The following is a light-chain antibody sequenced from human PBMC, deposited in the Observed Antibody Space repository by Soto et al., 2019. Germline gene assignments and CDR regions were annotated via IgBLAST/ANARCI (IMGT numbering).Light chain of an antibody. Sequence: QSALTQPASVSGSPGQSITISCTGTSSDVGGYNYVSWYQQHPGKAPKLMIYEVSNRPSGVSNRFSGSRSGNTASLTISGLQAEVEADYYCSSYTSSNTLLFGGGTKLTVL. CDR2: EVS. CDR3: SSYTSSNTLL. J-gene: IGLJ2*01. CDR1: SSDVGGYNY. V-gene: IGLV2-14*01.